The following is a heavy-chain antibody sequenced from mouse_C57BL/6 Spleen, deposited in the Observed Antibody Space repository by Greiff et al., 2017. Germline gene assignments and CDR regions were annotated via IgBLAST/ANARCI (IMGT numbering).Heavy chain of an antibody. V-gene: IGHV1-53*01. CDR3: ARGMGQLRLLDY. Sequence: QVQLQQPGTELVKPGASVKLSCKASGYTFTSYWMHWVKPRPGQGLEWIGNINPSNGGTNYNEKLKSKATLTVDKSSSTAYMQLSSLTSEDSAVYYCARGMGQLRLLDYWGQGTTLTVSS. CDR2: INPSNGGT. D-gene: IGHD3-2*02. CDR1: GYTFTSYW. J-gene: IGHJ2*01.